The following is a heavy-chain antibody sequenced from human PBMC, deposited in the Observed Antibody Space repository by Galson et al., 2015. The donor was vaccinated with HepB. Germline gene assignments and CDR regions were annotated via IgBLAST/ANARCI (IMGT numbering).Heavy chain of an antibody. CDR2: IDWDDDK. D-gene: IGHD6-19*01. V-gene: IGHV2-70*01. J-gene: IGHJ5*02. CDR3: ARIQERSSIAVAGTFGWFDP. CDR1: GFSLSTSGMC. Sequence: PALVKPTQTLTLTCTFSGFSLSTSGMCVSWIRQPPGKALEWLALIDWDDDKYYSTSLKTRLTISKDTSKNQVVLTMTNMDPVDTATYYCARIQERSSIAVAGTFGWFDPWGQGTLVTVSS.